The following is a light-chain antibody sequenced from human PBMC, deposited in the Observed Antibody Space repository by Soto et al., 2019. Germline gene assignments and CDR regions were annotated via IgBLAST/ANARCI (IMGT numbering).Light chain of an antibody. J-gene: IGLJ2*01. Sequence: QSVLTQAPSVSGAPGQRVTISCTGASSNIGAGYDVHWYQQLPGTAPKLLLYGNFNRPSGVPDRFSGSKSGTSAFLAITGLQAEDEADYYCQSYDSSLSGVVFGGGTKLTVL. CDR1: SSNIGAGYD. CDR3: QSYDSSLSGVV. CDR2: GNF. V-gene: IGLV1-40*01.